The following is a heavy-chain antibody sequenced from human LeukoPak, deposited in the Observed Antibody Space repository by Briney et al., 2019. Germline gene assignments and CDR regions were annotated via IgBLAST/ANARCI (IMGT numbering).Heavy chain of an antibody. CDR3: ARSAYDYSPSEAAENHFDY. V-gene: IGHV3-21*01. D-gene: IGHD5-12*01. CDR2: ISSSSTYI. CDR1: GFTFSYYS. Sequence: GGSLRLSCAASGFTFSYYSMNWVRQAPGKGLEWVSSISSSSTYIYYADSVEGRFTISRDNAKNSLYLQMNSLRAEDTAVYYCARSAYDYSPSEAAENHFDYWGQGTLVAVSS. J-gene: IGHJ4*02.